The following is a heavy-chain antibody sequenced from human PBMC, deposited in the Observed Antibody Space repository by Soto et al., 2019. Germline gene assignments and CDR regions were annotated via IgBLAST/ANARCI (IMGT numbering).Heavy chain of an antibody. D-gene: IGHD6-19*01. J-gene: IGHJ4*02. CDR3: ARVAVAGTRVDY. CDR2: IYHSGST. V-gene: IGHV4-4*02. CDR1: GGSISRSNW. Sequence: QGQLQESGPGLVKPSGTLSLTCAVSGGSISRSNWWSWVRQPPGKGLEWIGEIYHSGSTNYNPSLKSRVTISVAQSKNQFSLNLSSVTAADTAVYYCARVAVAGTRVDYWGPGTLVTVS.